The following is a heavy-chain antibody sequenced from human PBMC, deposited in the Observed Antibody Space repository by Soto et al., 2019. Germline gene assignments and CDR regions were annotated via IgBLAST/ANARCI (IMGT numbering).Heavy chain of an antibody. Sequence: HVQLVQSGAEVKKPGASLKVSCKASGYTFISYGVSWVRQAPGQGLEWLGWISPYNGNTNYAQKFQGRITRTTDTYTSTVYMDLRSLRTDNTAVYYCARDQAKWLTDVFYIWGQGTMVVVSS. CDR2: ISPYNGNT. J-gene: IGHJ3*02. D-gene: IGHD2-8*01. CDR1: GYTFISYG. V-gene: IGHV1-18*01. CDR3: ARDQAKWLTDVFYI.